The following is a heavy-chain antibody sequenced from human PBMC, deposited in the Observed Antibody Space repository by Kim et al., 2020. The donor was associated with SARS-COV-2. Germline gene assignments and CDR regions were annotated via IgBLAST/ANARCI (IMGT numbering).Heavy chain of an antibody. CDR3: ARGGTGPA. CDR2: INSGNCNT. D-gene: IGHD1-1*01. V-gene: IGHV1-3*04. CDR1: GYTFTTYN. J-gene: IGHJ4*02. Sequence: ASVKVSCKSSGYTFTTYNIHWVRQAPGQGLEWMGWINSGNCNTKYSQKFQGRVSITRDTSASTAYMELSSLGSEDTAVYYCARGGTGPAWGQGTLVTVSS.